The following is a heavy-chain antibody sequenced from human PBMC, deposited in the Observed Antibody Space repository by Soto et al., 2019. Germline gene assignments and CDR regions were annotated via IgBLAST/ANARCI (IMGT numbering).Heavy chain of an antibody. V-gene: IGHV1-58*02. CDR3: ARLGYCSSTSCYAGYDAFDI. Sequence: SVKVSCKASGFTFTSSAMQWVRQARGQRLEWIGWIVVGSGNTNYAQKFQGRVTITADKSTSTAYMELSSLRSEDTAVYYCARLGYCSSTSCYAGYDAFDIWGQGTMVTVSS. CDR2: IVVGSGNT. D-gene: IGHD2-2*01. J-gene: IGHJ3*02. CDR1: GFTFTSSA.